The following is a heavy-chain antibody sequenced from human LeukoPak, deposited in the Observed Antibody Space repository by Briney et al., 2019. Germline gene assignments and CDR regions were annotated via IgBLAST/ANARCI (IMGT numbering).Heavy chain of an antibody. V-gene: IGHV3-30*18. CDR2: ILYDESKK. J-gene: IGHJ1*01. CDR1: GFTFSYYG. CDR3: TKDRGDYYDSSGYYYGEYFQH. Sequence: GGSLRLSCAASGFTFSYYGMHWVRQAPGKGLEWVAVILYDESKKYYADSVKGRFTISRDNSKNTLYLQMNSLRAEDTAVYYCTKDRGDYYDSSGYYYGEYFQHWGQGTLVTVSS. D-gene: IGHD3-22*01.